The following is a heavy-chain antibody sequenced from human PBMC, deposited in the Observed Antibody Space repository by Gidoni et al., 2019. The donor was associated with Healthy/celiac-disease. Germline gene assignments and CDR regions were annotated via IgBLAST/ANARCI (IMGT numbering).Heavy chain of an antibody. CDR1: GYTFTSYA. CDR2: INAGNGNT. V-gene: IGHV1-3*01. J-gene: IGHJ6*02. Sequence: QVQLVQSGAEVKKPGASVKVSGKASGYTFTSYAMHWVRQAPGQRLEWMGWINAGNGNTKYSQKFQGRVTITRDTSASTAYMELSSLRSEDTAVYYCARTHIVVVTAAGMDVWGQGTTVTVSS. CDR3: ARTHIVVVTAAGMDV. D-gene: IGHD2-21*02.